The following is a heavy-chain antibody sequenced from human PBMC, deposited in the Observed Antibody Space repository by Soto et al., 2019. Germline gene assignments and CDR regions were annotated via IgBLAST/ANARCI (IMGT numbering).Heavy chain of an antibody. CDR2: IYYSGST. Sequence: SETLSLTCTVSGGSISSYYWSWIRQPPGKGLEWIGYIYYSGSTNYNPSLKSRVTISVDTSKNQFSLKLSSVTAADTAVYYCARHIPDPAIVVVPAAHFDYWGQGTLVTVSS. CDR1: GGSISSYY. V-gene: IGHV4-59*08. D-gene: IGHD2-2*01. J-gene: IGHJ4*02. CDR3: ARHIPDPAIVVVPAAHFDY.